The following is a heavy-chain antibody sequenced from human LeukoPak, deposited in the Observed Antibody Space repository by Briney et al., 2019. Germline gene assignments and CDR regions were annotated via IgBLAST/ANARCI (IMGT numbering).Heavy chain of an antibody. V-gene: IGHV1-24*01. D-gene: IGHD3-3*01. CDR2: FDPEDGET. J-gene: IGHJ4*02. CDR1: GYTLTELS. Sequence: ASVKVSCKVSGYTLTELSMHWVRQAPGKGLEWMGGFDPEDGETIYAQKFQGRVTMTEDTSTDTAYMKLSSLRSEDTAVYYCATAVFGVVIIPNYIDYWGQGTLVTVSS. CDR3: ATAVFGVVIIPNYIDY.